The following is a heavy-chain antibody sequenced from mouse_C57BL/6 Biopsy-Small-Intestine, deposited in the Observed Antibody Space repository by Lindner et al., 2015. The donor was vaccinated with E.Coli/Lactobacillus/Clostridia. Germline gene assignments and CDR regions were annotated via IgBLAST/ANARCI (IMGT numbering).Heavy chain of an antibody. Sequence: IGYIYPNNGDTGYNQKFKSKATLTVDKSSSTAYMELHSLTSEDSAVYYCARPARATAWFAYWGQGTLVTVSA. CDR2: IYPNNGDT. D-gene: IGHD3-1*01. J-gene: IGHJ3*01. CDR3: ARPARATAWFAY. V-gene: IGHV1-34*01.